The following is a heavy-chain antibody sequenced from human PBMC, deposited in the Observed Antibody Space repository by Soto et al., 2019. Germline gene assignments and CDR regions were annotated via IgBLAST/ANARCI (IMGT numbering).Heavy chain of an antibody. D-gene: IGHD6-13*01. V-gene: IGHV3-11*05. Sequence: QVQLVESGGGLVKPGGSLRLSCAASGFTFSDYYMSWIRQVPGKGLEWVSYISSSSSYTNYADSVKGRFTISRDNAKNSLYLQMNSLRAEDTAVYYCARLGVAAASGTFDYWGQGTLVTVSS. CDR1: GFTFSDYY. CDR3: ARLGVAAASGTFDY. J-gene: IGHJ4*02. CDR2: ISSSSSYT.